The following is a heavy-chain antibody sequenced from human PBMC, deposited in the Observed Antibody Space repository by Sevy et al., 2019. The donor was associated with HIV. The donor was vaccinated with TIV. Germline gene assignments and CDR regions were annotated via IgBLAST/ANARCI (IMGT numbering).Heavy chain of an antibody. V-gene: IGHV3-21*01. J-gene: IGHJ6*02. Sequence: GGSLRLSCVASGFTFSIYSMNWVRQAPGKGLEWVSSISSSSNFMYYADSVKGRFIISRDNAKNLLYLQMSSLRAEDMAVYYCARDRDGSGSSGGYGMDVWGQGTTVTVSS. CDR3: ARDRDGSGSSGGYGMDV. D-gene: IGHD3-10*01. CDR1: GFTFSIYS. CDR2: ISSSSNFM.